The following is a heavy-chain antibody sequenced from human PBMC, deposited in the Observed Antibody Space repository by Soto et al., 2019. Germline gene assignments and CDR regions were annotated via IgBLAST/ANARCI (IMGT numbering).Heavy chain of an antibody. CDR3: ARDRDDYGSGNYYNRIDF. D-gene: IGHD3-10*01. CDR2: IIPLFGKP. V-gene: IGHV1-69*01. CDR1: GGLFSNYA. Sequence: QVQLVQSGAEVKKPGSSVKVSCKASGGLFSNYAISWLRQAPGQGLEWMGGIIPLFGKPNYAQRFQGRVTITAEESTSTAYMELSRLRSEDTAVYYCARDRDDYGSGNYYNRIDFWGQGTLVTVSS. J-gene: IGHJ4*02.